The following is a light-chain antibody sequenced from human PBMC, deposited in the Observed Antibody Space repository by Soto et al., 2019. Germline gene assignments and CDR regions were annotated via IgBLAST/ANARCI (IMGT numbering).Light chain of an antibody. J-gene: IGKJ1*01. CDR2: AAS. CDR1: QGISSY. V-gene: IGKV1-8*01. Sequence: IRMTQSPSSLSASTGDRVTITCRASQGISSYLAWYQQKSGKAPKLLIYAASTLQSGVPSRFSGSGSGTDFTLTISCLQSEDFATYYCQQYYSYPWTFGQGTKVEIK. CDR3: QQYYSYPWT.